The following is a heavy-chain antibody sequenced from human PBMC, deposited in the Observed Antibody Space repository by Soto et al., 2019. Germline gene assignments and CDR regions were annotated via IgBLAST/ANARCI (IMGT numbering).Heavy chain of an antibody. Sequence: KTSETLSLTCTVSGGSISSGGYYWSWIRQHPGKGLEWIGYIYYSGSTYYNPSLKSRVTISVDTSKNQFSLKLSSVTAADTAVYYCARDVCTNGVCYPEWGQGTLVTVSS. CDR3: ARDVCTNGVCYPE. CDR1: GGSISSGGYY. J-gene: IGHJ4*02. D-gene: IGHD2-8*01. CDR2: IYYSGST. V-gene: IGHV4-31*03.